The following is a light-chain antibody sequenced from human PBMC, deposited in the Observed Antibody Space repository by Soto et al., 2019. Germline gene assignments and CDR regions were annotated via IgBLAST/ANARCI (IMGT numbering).Light chain of an antibody. Sequence: IQMTQSPSSLSASVGDRVIITCRASQGIGNSLAWYQQKAGRVPQLLMHSASTLRSGVPSRFSGSGSGTDCPLTISRLQPDDVSTYSCLKYDSAPWTFGQGNKGEIK. J-gene: IGKJ1*01. V-gene: IGKV1-27*01. CDR3: LKYDSAPWT. CDR1: QGIGNS. CDR2: SAS.